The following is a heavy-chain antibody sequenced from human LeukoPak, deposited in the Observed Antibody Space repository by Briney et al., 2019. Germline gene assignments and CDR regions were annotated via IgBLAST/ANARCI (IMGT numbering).Heavy chain of an antibody. J-gene: IGHJ4*02. V-gene: IGHV3-23*01. CDR3: AKGITFGGVIAKYYFDY. CDR1: GFTFSSYW. CDR2: ISGSGGST. Sequence: GGSLRLSCAASGFTFSSYWMSWVRQAPGKGLEWVSAISGSGGSTYYADSVKGRFTISRDNSKNTLYLQMNSLRAEDTAVYYCAKGITFGGVIAKYYFDYWGQGTLVTVSS. D-gene: IGHD3-16*02.